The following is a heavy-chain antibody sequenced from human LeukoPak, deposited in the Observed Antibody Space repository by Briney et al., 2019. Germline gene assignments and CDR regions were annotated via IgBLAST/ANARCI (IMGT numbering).Heavy chain of an antibody. CDR1: GFTFSNNA. CDR2: ITGTTATGDPP. V-gene: IGHV3-23*01. J-gene: IGHJ4*02. Sequence: GGSLRLSCAASGFTFSNNAMTWVRQAPGKGLECVSAITGTTATGDPPYYADSVKGRFTISRDNSRNTLYLQLNDLRAEDTAIYYCAKAFGTNGYFQLHIDFWGQGTLVTVSS. CDR3: AKAFGTNGYFQLHIDF. D-gene: IGHD2-8*01.